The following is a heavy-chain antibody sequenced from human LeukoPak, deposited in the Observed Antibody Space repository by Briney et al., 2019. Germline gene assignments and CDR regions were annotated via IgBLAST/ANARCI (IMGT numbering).Heavy chain of an antibody. CDR3: ARVYGSGSYWFDP. CDR2: IIPIFGTA. Sequence: GASVKVSCKASGGTFSSYAISWVRQAPGQGLEWMGGIIPIFGTANYAQKFQGRVTITADESTSTAYMELSSLRSEDTAVYYCARVYGSGSYWFDPWGQGTLVTVSS. J-gene: IGHJ5*02. V-gene: IGHV1-69*13. D-gene: IGHD3-10*01. CDR1: GGTFSSYA.